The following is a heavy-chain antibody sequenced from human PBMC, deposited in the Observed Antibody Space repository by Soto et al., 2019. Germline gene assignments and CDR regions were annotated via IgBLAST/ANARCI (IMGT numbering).Heavy chain of an antibody. CDR2: ISSSSSYI. CDR1: GFTFSSYS. V-gene: IGHV3-21*01. CDR3: ARDRAALLWWGAFDI. D-gene: IGHD2-21*01. Sequence: EVQLVESGGGLVKPGGSLRLSCAASGFTFSSYSMNWVRQAPGKGLEWVSSISSSSSYIYYADSVKGRFTISRDNAKNSLYLQMNSLRAEDTAVYYCARDRAALLWWGAFDIWGQGTMVTVSS. J-gene: IGHJ3*02.